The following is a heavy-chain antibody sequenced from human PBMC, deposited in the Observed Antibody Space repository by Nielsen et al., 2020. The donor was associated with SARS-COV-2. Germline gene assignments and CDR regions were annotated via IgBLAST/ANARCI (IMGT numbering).Heavy chain of an antibody. V-gene: IGHV4-61*08. Sequence: SETLSLTCTVSGGSISSGGYYWSWIRQHPGKGLEWIGYIYYSGSTNYNPSLKSRVTISVDTSKNQFSLKLSSVTAADTAVYYCARVGTYYYDSSGYAWGQGTLVTVSS. CDR2: IYYSGST. J-gene: IGHJ5*02. D-gene: IGHD3-22*01. CDR1: GGSISSGGYY. CDR3: ARVGTYYYDSSGYA.